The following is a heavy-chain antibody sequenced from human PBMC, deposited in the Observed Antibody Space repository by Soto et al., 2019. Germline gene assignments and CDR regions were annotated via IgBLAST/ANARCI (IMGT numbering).Heavy chain of an antibody. J-gene: IGHJ6*02. CDR1: GDSVSSNSAA. CDR2: TYYRSKWYN. D-gene: IGHD3-3*01. V-gene: IGHV6-1*01. CDR3: ARDIPEWLLSRHYYYYYGMDV. Sequence: SQTLSLTCAISGDSVSSNSAAWNWIRQSPSRGLEWLGRTYYRSKWYNDYAVSVKGRITINPDTSKNQFSLQLNSVTPEDTAVYYCARDIPEWLLSRHYYYYYGMDVWGQGTTVTVSS.